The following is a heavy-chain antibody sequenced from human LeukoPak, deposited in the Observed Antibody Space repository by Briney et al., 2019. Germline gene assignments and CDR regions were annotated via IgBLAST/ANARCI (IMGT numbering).Heavy chain of an antibody. CDR2: IWYDGSNK. CDR3: ARGRIAAPYYYGMDV. CDR1: GFTFSSYG. Sequence: PGGSLRLSYAASGFTFSSYGMNWVRQAPGKGLEWVAAIWYDGSNKYYADSVKGRFTISRDNSKNTLYLQMNSLRAEDTAVYYCARGRIAAPYYYGMDVWGQGATVTVSS. V-gene: IGHV3-33*01. J-gene: IGHJ6*02. D-gene: IGHD6-6*01.